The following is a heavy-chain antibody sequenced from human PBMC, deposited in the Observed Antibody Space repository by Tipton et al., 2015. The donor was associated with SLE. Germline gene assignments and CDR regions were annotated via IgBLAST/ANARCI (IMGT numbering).Heavy chain of an antibody. D-gene: IGHD3-3*01. Sequence: SLRLSCAASGFTFTSYSMNWVRQAPGKGLEWVSSIISSSSYIYYADSVKGRFTISRDSAKKSLYLQMNSLRAEDTALYYCAREDYDFWKFLDYWGQGTLVTVSS. J-gene: IGHJ4*02. V-gene: IGHV3-21*04. CDR3: AREDYDFWKFLDY. CDR1: GFTFTSYS. CDR2: IISSSSYI.